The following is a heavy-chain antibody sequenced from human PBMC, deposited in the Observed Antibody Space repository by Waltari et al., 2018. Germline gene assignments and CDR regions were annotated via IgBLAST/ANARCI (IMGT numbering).Heavy chain of an antibody. J-gene: IGHJ6*04. Sequence: QVQLQQWGAGQLQPSETLSLTCAVYGGSCSGYYWGWICQPPGKGLEWLGEINHKGNRNYNPSLRSRITMLVDTSRSQFSLKVNSVTAADTAVYYCVRLEDCSGPGGNCYSGDSFALDVWGKGTTVTVSS. CDR3: VRLEDCSGPGGNCYSGDSFALDV. D-gene: IGHD2-15*01. V-gene: IGHV4-34*02. CDR2: INHKGNR. CDR1: GGSCSGYY.